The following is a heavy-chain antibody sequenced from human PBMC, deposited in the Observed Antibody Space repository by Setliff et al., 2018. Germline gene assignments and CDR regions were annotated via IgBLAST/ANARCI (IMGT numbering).Heavy chain of an antibody. V-gene: IGHV4-39*01. J-gene: IGHJ4*02. Sequence: PSETLSLTCTVSGGSIRSSSYYWGWIRQPPGQGLEWIAYIYYSGITYYNPSLKSRVTISVDTSKNQFSLKLSSVTAADTAVYYCARGRIAAALYYFDYWGQGTLVTVSS. D-gene: IGHD6-13*01. CDR2: IYYSGIT. CDR3: ARGRIAAALYYFDY. CDR1: GGSIRSSSYY.